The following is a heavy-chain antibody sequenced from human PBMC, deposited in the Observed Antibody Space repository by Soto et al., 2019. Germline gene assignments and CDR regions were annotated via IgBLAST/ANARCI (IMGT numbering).Heavy chain of an antibody. CDR2: INPNSGGT. CDR3: ARSVVVPAASEYYYYYGMDV. J-gene: IGHJ6*02. V-gene: IGHV1-2*04. CDR1: GYTFTGYY. D-gene: IGHD2-2*01. Sequence: GASVKVSCKASGYTFTGYYMHWVRQAPGQGLEWMGWINPNSGGTNYAQKFQGWVTMTRDTSISTAYMELSRLRSDDTAVYYCARSVVVPAASEYYYYYGMDVWGQGTTVTVSS.